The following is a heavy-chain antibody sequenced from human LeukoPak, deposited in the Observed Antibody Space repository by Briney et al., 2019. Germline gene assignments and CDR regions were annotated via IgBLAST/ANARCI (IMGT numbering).Heavy chain of an antibody. CDR1: GFTFSSYA. V-gene: IGHV3-30*04. CDR3: ARVTPLVDY. D-gene: IGHD2-21*01. CDR2: ISYDGSNK. J-gene: IGHJ4*02. Sequence: GRSLRLSCAASGFTFSSYAMHWVRQAPGKGLEWVAVISYDGSNKYYADSVKGRFTISRDNSKNTLYLQMNSLRAEDTAVYYCARVTPLVDYWGQGTLVTVSS.